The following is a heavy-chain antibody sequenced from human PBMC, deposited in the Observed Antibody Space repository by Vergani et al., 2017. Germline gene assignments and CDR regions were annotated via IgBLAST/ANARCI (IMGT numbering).Heavy chain of an antibody. V-gene: IGHV3-33*01. J-gene: IGHJ5*02. Sequence: QVQLVESGGGVVQPGRSLRLSCAASGFTFNQYGMHWVRQAPGKGLEWVAVTWYDGNNKQYADSVKGRFTISRDNSKSTMYLQMNSLRDEATGVYYCARYFRLLENRFDPWGQGTLVTVSS. CDR2: TWYDGNNK. D-gene: IGHD5-12*01. CDR3: ARYFRLLENRFDP. CDR1: GFTFNQYG.